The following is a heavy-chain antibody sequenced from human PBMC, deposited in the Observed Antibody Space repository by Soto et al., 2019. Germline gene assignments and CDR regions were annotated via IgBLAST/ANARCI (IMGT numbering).Heavy chain of an antibody. J-gene: IGHJ3*02. V-gene: IGHV2-70*11. CDR3: ARISFRTYYYDSSAESAFDI. D-gene: IGHD3-22*01. CDR1: GFSLSTSGMC. CDR2: IDWDDDK. Sequence: VSGPTLVNPTQTLTLTCTFSGFSLSTSGMCVSWIRQPPGKALEWLARIDWDDDKYYSTSLKTRLTISKDTSKNQVVLTMTNMDPVDTATYYCARISFRTYYYDSSAESAFDIWGQGTMVTVSS.